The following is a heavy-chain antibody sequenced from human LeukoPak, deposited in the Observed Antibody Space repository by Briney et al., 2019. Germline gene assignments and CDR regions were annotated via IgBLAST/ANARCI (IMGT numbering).Heavy chain of an antibody. D-gene: IGHD2-2*01. V-gene: IGHV5-51*01. CDR1: GYSFTSYW. J-gene: IGHJ3*02. Sequence: GESLKISCKGSGYSFTSYWIGWVSQMPGQGLELMGIIYPSDSDTTYSPSFQGQVTISADKSMNTVYLQWGSLKASDTAMYYCARRGGYCSSTTCYGVSRAFDIWGQGTMVSLSS. CDR2: IYPSDSDT. CDR3: ARRGGYCSSTTCYGVSRAFDI.